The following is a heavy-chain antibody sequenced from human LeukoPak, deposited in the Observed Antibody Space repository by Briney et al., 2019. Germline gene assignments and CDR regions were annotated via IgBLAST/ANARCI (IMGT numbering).Heavy chain of an antibody. CDR3: ARGGDCSSTSCSGGLRWFDP. D-gene: IGHD2-2*01. CDR2: INHSGST. V-gene: IGHV4-34*01. Sequence: PSETLSLTCAVYGGSSSGYYWSWIRQPPGKGLEWIGEINHSGSTNYNPSLKSRVTISVDTSKNQLSLKLSSVTAADTAVYYCARGGDCSSTSCSGGLRWFDPWGQGTLVTVSS. CDR1: GGSSSGYY. J-gene: IGHJ5*02.